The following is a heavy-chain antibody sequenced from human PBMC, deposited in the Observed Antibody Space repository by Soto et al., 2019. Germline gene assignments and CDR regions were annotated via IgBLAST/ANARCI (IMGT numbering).Heavy chain of an antibody. D-gene: IGHD1-7*01. CDR2: FDPEDGET. V-gene: IGHV1-24*01. Sequence: ASVKVSCKVSGYTLTELSMHWVRQAPGKGLEWMGGFDPEDGETIYAQKFQGRVTMTEDTSTGTAYMELSSLRSEDTAVYYCATGTLTAGLELRWFDPWGQGTLVTVSS. CDR1: GYTLTELS. CDR3: ATGTLTAGLELRWFDP. J-gene: IGHJ5*02.